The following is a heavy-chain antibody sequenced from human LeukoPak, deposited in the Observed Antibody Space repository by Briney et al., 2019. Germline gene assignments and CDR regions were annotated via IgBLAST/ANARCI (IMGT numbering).Heavy chain of an antibody. V-gene: IGHV1-69*05. J-gene: IGHJ6*03. CDR3: ARAPTAEWDAYYMDV. Sequence: SVKVSCKASGGTFSSYAISWVRQAPGQGLEWMGGIIPIFGTANYAQKFQGRVTITTDESASTAYMELSSLRSEDTAVYYCARAPTAEWDAYYMDVWGKGTTVTVSS. CDR2: IIPIFGTA. CDR1: GGTFSSYA. D-gene: IGHD1-26*01.